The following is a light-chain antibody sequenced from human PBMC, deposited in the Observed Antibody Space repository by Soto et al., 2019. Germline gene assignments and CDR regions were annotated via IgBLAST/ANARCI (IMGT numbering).Light chain of an antibody. J-gene: IGLJ1*01. Sequence: QSALTQPPSASGSPGQALTISCTGTNSDIGSYNYVSWYQQHPGKAPKLMIYHVSERPSGVPDRFSGSKSGNTASLTVSGLQAEDEADYYCSSYAGSNVYVFGSGTKLTVL. V-gene: IGLV2-8*01. CDR3: SSYAGSNVYV. CDR1: NSDIGSYNY. CDR2: HVS.